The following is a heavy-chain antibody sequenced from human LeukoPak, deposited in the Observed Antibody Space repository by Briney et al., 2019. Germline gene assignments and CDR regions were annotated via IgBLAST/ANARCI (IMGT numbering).Heavy chain of an antibody. CDR1: GFTVSSNY. V-gene: IGHV3-53*01. D-gene: IGHD5-12*01. Sequence: TGGSLRLSCAASGFTVSSNYMSWVRQAPGKGLEWVSVIYSGGNTYYADSVRGRFTISRDNSKNTVYLQMNGLRAEDTAVYYCAREVRGYYFDYWGQGTLVTASS. J-gene: IGHJ4*02. CDR3: AREVRGYYFDY. CDR2: IYSGGNT.